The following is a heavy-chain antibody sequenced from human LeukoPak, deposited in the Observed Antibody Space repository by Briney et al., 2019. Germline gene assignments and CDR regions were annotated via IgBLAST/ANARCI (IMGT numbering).Heavy chain of an antibody. CDR2: ISGLNGAT. CDR1: GYTFDSYG. D-gene: IGHD3-3*01. J-gene: IGHJ6*03. CDR3: ARVIWSGYNAYMDV. V-gene: IGHV1-18*01. Sequence: ASVKVSCKSSGYTFDSYGISWVRQAPGQGLEWMGGISGLNGATNYAQKMRGRVTMTTDASTTTADMELRNLTSDDTAVYYCARVIWSGYNAYMDVWGEGTPVSVSS.